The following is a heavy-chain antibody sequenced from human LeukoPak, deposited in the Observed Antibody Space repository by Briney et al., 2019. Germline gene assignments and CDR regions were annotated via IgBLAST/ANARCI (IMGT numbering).Heavy chain of an antibody. V-gene: IGHV3-33*01. J-gene: IGHJ5*02. CDR3: ARAGGYCSGGSCYRGYSWFDP. Sequence: GGSLRVSCAASGFTFSSSGMHCVRQAPGKGLEWVAVILYNGSNKYYADSVKGRFTISRDNSKNTLYLQMNSLRVEDTAVYYCARAGGYCSGGSCYRGYSWFDPWGQGTLVTVSS. D-gene: IGHD2-15*01. CDR2: ILYNGSNK. CDR1: GFTFSSSG.